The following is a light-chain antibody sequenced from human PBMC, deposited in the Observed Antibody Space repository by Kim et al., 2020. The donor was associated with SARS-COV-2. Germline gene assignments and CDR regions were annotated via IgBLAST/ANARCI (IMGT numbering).Light chain of an antibody. V-gene: IGKV3-15*01. Sequence: ATLSVSPGERATLSCRASQSVSSNLAWYQQKPGQAPRLLIYDASTRATGIPARFSGSGSGTEFTLTISSLQSEDFAVYYCQLTDTFGGGTKVDIK. CDR1: QSVSSN. J-gene: IGKJ4*01. CDR2: DAS. CDR3: QLTDT.